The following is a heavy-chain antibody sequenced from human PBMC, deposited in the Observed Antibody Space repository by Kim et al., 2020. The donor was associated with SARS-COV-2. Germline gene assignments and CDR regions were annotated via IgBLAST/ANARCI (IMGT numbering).Heavy chain of an antibody. D-gene: IGHD3-10*01. Sequence: GSLRLSCAASGFTFSSSWMTWVRQAPGKGLEWVANIKHDESEKNCVDSSKGRFSISRDNAKNSLYLQMNSLRAEDTAVYYCVKGGWFGLSWGQGILVTVSS. J-gene: IGHJ5*02. CDR3: VKGGWFGLS. CDR1: GFTFSSSW. CDR2: IKHDESEK. V-gene: IGHV3-7*01.